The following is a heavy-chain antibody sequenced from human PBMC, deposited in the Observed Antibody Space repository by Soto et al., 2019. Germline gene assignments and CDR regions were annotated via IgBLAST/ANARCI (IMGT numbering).Heavy chain of an antibody. J-gene: IGHJ3*02. CDR3: ARSRLAAAGTESDAFDI. CDR1: GGTFSSYT. V-gene: IGHV1-69*02. D-gene: IGHD6-13*01. CDR2: IIPILGIA. Sequence: ASVKVSCKASGGTFSSYTISWVRQAPGQGLEWMGRIIPILGIANYAQKFQGRVTITADKSTSTAYMELSSLRSEDTAVYYCARSRLAAAGTESDAFDIWGQGTMVTVSS.